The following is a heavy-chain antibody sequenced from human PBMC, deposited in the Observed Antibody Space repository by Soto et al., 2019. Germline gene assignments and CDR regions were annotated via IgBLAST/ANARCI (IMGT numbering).Heavy chain of an antibody. J-gene: IGHJ6*02. D-gene: IGHD6-19*01. CDR3: SRYSSGWFITYGMDV. CDR1: GGTFTTYT. CDR2: IVPIYGKT. Sequence: QVQLVQSGAEVKKPGSSVKVSCTASGGTFTTYTLNWVRQAPGQGLEWMGAIVPIYGKTNYAQRFQGRVTITADEPTSTAYMELSSLRSEDTAVYYCSRYSSGWFITYGMDVWGQGTTVTVSS. V-gene: IGHV1-69*01.